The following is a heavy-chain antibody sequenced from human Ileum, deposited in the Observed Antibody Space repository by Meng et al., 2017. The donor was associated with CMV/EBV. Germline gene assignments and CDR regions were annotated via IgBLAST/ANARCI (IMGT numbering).Heavy chain of an antibody. D-gene: IGHD3-10*01. CDR2: RWYGSKRYY. CDR3: TYGWPLKY. CDR1: DSVSLSAES. Sequence: LHQRAAGPVKPSQTASRSCAGDSVSLSAESGHWIRLASSRGIEWMGRRWYGSKRYYGYAVSVKSRITSIADTSQNQISLQLNAVNPDDTAVYYCTYGWPLKYWGQGSLVTVSS. V-gene: IGHV6-1*01. J-gene: IGHJ4*02.